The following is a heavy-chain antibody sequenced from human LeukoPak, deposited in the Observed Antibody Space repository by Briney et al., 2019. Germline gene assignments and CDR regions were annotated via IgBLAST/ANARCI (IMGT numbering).Heavy chain of an antibody. CDR2: INSDGIIT. V-gene: IGHV3-74*01. CDR1: GFTFSSYW. CDR3: ARVRATFSTHFDN. D-gene: IGHD5-12*01. J-gene: IGHJ4*02. Sequence: GGSLRLSCAASGFTFSSYWMHWVRQAPGKGLMWVSRINSDGIITNYADSVKGRFTISRDNAKNTLYLQMNSLRAEDTAVYYCARVRATFSTHFDNWGQGTLVTVSS.